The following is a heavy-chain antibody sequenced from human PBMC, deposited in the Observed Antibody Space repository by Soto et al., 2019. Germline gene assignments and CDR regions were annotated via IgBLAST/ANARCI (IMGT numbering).Heavy chain of an antibody. J-gene: IGHJ5*02. D-gene: IGHD2-2*01. CDR2: IYYSGST. CDR1: GRSISSYY. V-gene: IGHV4-59*01. CDR3: ARSRKVPAAKVGNNWFDP. Sequence: SETLSLTCTVSGRSISSYYWSWIRQPPGKGLEWIGYIYYSGSTNYNPSIKSRVTISVDTSKNQFSLKLSSVTAADTAVYYCARSRKVPAAKVGNNWFDPWGQGTLVTVSS.